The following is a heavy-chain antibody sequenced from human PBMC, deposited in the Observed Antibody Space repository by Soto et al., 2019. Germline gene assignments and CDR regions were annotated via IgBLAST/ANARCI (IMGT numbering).Heavy chain of an antibody. V-gene: IGHV1-2*04. CDR1: GYTFTGYD. J-gene: IGHJ3*02. D-gene: IGHD6-13*01. Sequence: ASVKVSCKASGYTFTGYDMHWVRQAPGQGLEWMGWINPNSGGTNYAQKFQGWVTMTRDTSISTAYMELSRLRSDDTAVYYCARVLAAAGPYDAFYIWGQGTMVTVSS. CDR2: INPNSGGT. CDR3: ARVLAAAGPYDAFYI.